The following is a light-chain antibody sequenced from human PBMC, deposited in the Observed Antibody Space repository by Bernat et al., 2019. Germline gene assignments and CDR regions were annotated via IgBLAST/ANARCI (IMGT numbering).Light chain of an antibody. CDR2: AAS. Sequence: DIQMTQSPSSVSASVGDRVTITCRVSQDIRRRLAWYQQKPGKAPKLLIYAASTLQSGVPSRFNGSGSGTNFTLTISSLQPEDFATYYCQQSDNLFAFGPGTKVDVK. J-gene: IGKJ3*01. V-gene: IGKV1-12*01. CDR1: QDIRRR. CDR3: QQSDNLFA.